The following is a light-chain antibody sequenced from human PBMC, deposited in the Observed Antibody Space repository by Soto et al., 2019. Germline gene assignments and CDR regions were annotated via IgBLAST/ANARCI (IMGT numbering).Light chain of an antibody. CDR3: AAWDDSLNGHYV. J-gene: IGLJ1*01. Sequence: QSVLTQPPSASGPPAQRVTVSCSGSSSNIGSNTVNWYQQLPGTAPKLLIYSNNQRPSGVPDRFSGSKSGTSASLAISGLQSEDEADYYCAAWDDSLNGHYVFGTGT. V-gene: IGLV1-44*01. CDR1: SSNIGSNT. CDR2: SNN.